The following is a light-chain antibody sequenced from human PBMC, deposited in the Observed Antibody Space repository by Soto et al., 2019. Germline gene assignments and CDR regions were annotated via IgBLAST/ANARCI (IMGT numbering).Light chain of an antibody. V-gene: IGKV3-11*01. Sequence: EIVLTQSPATLSLSPGERATLSCRASQSISSNLAWYQQKPGQAPRLLIYDASNRATGIPARFSGSVSGTDFTLTISRLEHEDFAVYYCQHRSSWPLTFGGGTKVEIK. CDR1: QSISSN. J-gene: IGKJ4*01. CDR2: DAS. CDR3: QHRSSWPLT.